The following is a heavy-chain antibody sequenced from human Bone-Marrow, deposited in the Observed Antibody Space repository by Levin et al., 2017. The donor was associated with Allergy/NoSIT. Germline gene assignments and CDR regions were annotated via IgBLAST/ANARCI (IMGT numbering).Heavy chain of an antibody. Sequence: KISCKASGGTFSSYAISWVRQAPGQGLEWMGGIIPIFGTANYAQKFQGRVTITADESTSTAYMELSSLRSEDTAVYYCAKSKHYYDSSGYYVFDYWGQGTLVTVSS. D-gene: IGHD3-22*01. J-gene: IGHJ4*02. V-gene: IGHV1-69*01. CDR2: IIPIFGTA. CDR3: AKSKHYYDSSGYYVFDY. CDR1: GGTFSSYA.